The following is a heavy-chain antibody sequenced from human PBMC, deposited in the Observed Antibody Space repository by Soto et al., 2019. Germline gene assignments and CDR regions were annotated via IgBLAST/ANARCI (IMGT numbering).Heavy chain of an antibody. D-gene: IGHD2-21*01. CDR2: FDPEDGET. J-gene: IGHJ6*01. Sequence: ASVKVSCKVSGYTLTELSMHWVRQAPGKGLERMGGFDPEDGETIYAQKIQGRVTMTEDTSTDTAYMELSSLRSEDTAVYYCASGVNLSSSSYYYYYGMDVWGEVSTYNVYS. CDR1: GYTLTELS. CDR3: ASGVNLSSSSYYYYYGMDV. V-gene: IGHV1-24*01.